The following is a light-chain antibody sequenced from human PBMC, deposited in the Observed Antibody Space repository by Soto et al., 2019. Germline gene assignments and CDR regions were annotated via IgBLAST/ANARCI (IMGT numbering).Light chain of an antibody. CDR1: QGISNH. CDR3: QQYHSYPLT. V-gene: IGKV1-16*01. J-gene: IGKJ4*02. Sequence: DIQMTQSPSSLSASVGDTVTITCRASQGISNHLAWFQHKPGKAPKALIHAAASLQSGVSSMFSGSGFGTDFTLTITSLQPEDSATYYCQQYHSYPLTFAGGTKGDIK. CDR2: AAA.